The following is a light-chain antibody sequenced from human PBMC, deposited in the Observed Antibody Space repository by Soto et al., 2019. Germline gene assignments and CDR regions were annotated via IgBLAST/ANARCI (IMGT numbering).Light chain of an antibody. CDR2: DVS. Sequence: QSALTQPRSVFGSPGQSVTISCTGTSSDVGGYNYVSWYQHHPGKAPKLMIYDVSKRPSGVPDRFSGSKSGNTASLTISGLRAEDEADYYCCSYAGSYVFVFGTGTKVTVL. J-gene: IGLJ1*01. CDR3: CSYAGSYVFV. V-gene: IGLV2-11*01. CDR1: SSDVGGYNY.